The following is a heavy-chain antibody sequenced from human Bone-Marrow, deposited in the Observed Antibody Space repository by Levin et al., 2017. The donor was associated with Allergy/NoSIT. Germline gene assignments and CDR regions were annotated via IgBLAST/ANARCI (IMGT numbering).Heavy chain of an antibody. CDR3: AREPGWGTAVIFDS. CDR2: ISYSGST. D-gene: IGHD1-1*01. J-gene: IGHJ4*02. CDR1: GDSINNDNHY. V-gene: IGHV4-61*01. Sequence: SETLSLTCTVSGDSINNDNHYWTWIRQPPGKRLEWIGYISYSGSTNYNPSLKSRVTMSADTSKNQFSLKLSSMTAADAAVYYCAREPGWGTAVIFDSWGQGTLVTVSS.